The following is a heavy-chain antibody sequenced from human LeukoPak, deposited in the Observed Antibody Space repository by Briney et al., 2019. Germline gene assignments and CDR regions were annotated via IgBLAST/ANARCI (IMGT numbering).Heavy chain of an antibody. D-gene: IGHD1-1*01. CDR2: MNPNSGNT. Sequence: GASVKVSCKASGYTFSTHDINSVRQATGQGLEWMGWMNPNSGNTGYAQKFQGRVTMTRSTSITTAYMELSSLTSEDTAVYYCARGTEASDYWGQGTLVTVSS. J-gene: IGHJ4*02. V-gene: IGHV1-8*01. CDR3: ARGTEASDY. CDR1: GYTFSTHD.